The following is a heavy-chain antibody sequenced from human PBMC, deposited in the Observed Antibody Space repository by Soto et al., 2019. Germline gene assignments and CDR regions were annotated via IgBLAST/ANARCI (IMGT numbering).Heavy chain of an antibody. J-gene: IGHJ4*02. V-gene: IGHV3-30-3*01. CDR3: ARDSPFDY. CDR2: ISYDGSNK. CDR1: GFTFSSYA. Sequence: GGSLRLSCAASGFTFSSYAMRWVRQAPGKGLEWVAVISYDGSNKYYADSVKGRFTISRDNSKNTLYLQMNSLRAEDTAVYYCARDSPFDYWGQGTLVTVSS.